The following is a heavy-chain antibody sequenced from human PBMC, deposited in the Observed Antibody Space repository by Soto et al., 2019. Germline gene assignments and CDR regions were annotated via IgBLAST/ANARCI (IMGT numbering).Heavy chain of an antibody. CDR2: IYTGGST. J-gene: IGHJ5*02. CDR3: ARGFSVVPAATNWFDP. V-gene: IGHV4-4*07. CDR1: GGPISSYY. Sequence: LSEPLALTCTGSGGPISSYYWRWIRQPAGKGLEWIGRIYTGGSTNYNPSLKSRVTMAVDTSKNPCSLKLSSVTAADTAVYYCARGFSVVPAATNWFDPWGQGTLGT. D-gene: IGHD2-2*01.